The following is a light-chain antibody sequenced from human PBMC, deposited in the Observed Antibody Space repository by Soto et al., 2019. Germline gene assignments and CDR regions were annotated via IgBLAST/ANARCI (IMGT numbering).Light chain of an antibody. CDR1: ALPKQY. CDR3: QVWDSSSDHYV. V-gene: IGLV3-25*02. Sequence: SYELTQPPSVSVSPGQTARITCSGDALPKQYAYWYQQKPGQAPVLVIYKDSERPSGIPERFSGSNSENTATLTISRVEAGDEADYFCQVWDSSSDHYVFGAGTKVTVL. CDR2: KDS. J-gene: IGLJ1*01.